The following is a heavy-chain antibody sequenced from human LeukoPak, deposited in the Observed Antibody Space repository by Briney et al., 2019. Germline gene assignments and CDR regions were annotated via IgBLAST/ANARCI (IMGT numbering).Heavy chain of an antibody. CDR3: FREGGD. CDR1: GDIVSSNSVT. V-gene: IGHV6-1*01. CDR2: TYYRSTWYN. J-gene: IGHJ4*02. D-gene: IGHD3-10*01. Sequence: SQTLSLTCAISGDIVSSNSVTWNWIRQSPSRGLEWLGRTYYRSTWYNDYAVSVRGRITVNPDTSKNQFSLHLNSVTPEDTAIYYCFREGGDWGQGTLVTVSS.